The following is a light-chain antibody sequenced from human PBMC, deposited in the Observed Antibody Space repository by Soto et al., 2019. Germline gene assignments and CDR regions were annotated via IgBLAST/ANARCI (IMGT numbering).Light chain of an antibody. CDR2: SNN. Sequence: QSVLTQPPSASGTPGQRVTISCSGSRSNVGSNYVYWYQHLPGTAPQLLIYSNNQRPSGAPDRFSGSKSGTSASLAISGLRSEDEADYYCAAWDDSLSGVVFGGGTKVTVL. CDR3: AAWDDSLSGVV. CDR1: RSNVGSNY. V-gene: IGLV1-47*02. J-gene: IGLJ3*02.